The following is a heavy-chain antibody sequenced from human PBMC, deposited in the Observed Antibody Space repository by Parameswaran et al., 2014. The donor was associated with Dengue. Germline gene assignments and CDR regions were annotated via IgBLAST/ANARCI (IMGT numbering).Heavy chain of an antibody. D-gene: IGHD6-13*01. CDR2: IYYSGST. J-gene: IGHJ4*02. CDR3: ARDAAAGYYFDY. V-gene: IGHV4-59*01. Sequence: VRQAPGKGLEWIGYIYYSGSTNYNPSLKSRVTISVDTSKNQFSLKLSSVTAADTAVYYCARDAAAGYYFDYWGQGTLVTVSS.